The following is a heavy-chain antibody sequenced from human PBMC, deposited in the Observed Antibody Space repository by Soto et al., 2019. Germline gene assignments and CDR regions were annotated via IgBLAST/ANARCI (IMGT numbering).Heavy chain of an antibody. D-gene: IGHD3-3*01. J-gene: IGHJ5*02. V-gene: IGHV3-72*01. CDR2: IRNAARSYST. CDR3: ADLTWSGSYLP. Sequence: EVQLVESGGALVQPGGSLRLSCVASGFTLSNHYMDWVRQAPGKGLEWIGLIRNAARSYSTEHAASVKGRFTISRDDSKTTLYLQMNSLRTEDTAVYYCADLTWSGSYLPWGQGTLVTVSS. CDR1: GFTLSNHY.